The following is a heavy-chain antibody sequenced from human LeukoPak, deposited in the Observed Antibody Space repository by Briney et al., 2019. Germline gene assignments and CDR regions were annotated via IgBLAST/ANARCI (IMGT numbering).Heavy chain of an antibody. CDR1: GGSFSGYY. D-gene: IGHD6-13*01. J-gene: IGHJ3*02. V-gene: IGHV4-59*08. CDR2: IYYSGST. CDR3: ARHEDQSSSWYFGAFDI. Sequence: SETLSLTCAVYGGSFSGYYWSWIRQPPGKGLEWIGYIYYSGSTDYNPPLKSRVTISVDRSKNQFSLKLSSVTAADTAVYYCARHEDQSSSWYFGAFDIWGQGTMVTVSS.